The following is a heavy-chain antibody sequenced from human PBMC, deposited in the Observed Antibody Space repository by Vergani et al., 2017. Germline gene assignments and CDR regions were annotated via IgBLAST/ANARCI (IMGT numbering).Heavy chain of an antibody. Sequence: EKQLVQSGSETKKPGAPLKISCQAFGYIFSNFWIGWVRQRPGRGLEWMGIIYPGDSEVKSNPTFRGQVIFSVDTSVNTAYLQSRSLQASDTATYFCASGGHGSENGGALQLWGQGTNITVSS. CDR2: IYPGDSEV. D-gene: IGHD3-10*01. J-gene: IGHJ3*01. V-gene: IGHV5-51*01. CDR1: GYIFSNFW. CDR3: ASGGHGSENGGALQL.